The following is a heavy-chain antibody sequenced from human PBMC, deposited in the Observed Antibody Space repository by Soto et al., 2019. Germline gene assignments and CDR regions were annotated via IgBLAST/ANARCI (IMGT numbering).Heavy chain of an antibody. Sequence: PGGPLRIPCAASGVTFSDYYRTWVIQSPEKGLEWVSDIGGSSTKIYYADSVKGRFTVSRDNAKNSLYLQMNSLRAEDTAVYYCAREPSGTDAFDIWGQGTMVTVSS. CDR3: AREPSGTDAFDI. V-gene: IGHV3-48*01. CDR2: IGGSSTKI. CDR1: GVTFSDYY. J-gene: IGHJ3*02. D-gene: IGHD6-6*01.